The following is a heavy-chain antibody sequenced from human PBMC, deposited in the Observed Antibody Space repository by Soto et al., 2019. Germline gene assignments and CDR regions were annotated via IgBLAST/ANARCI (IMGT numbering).Heavy chain of an antibody. D-gene: IGHD3-22*01. J-gene: IGHJ3*02. CDR3: ARENHYDSSGHSDAGGGFDI. Sequence: EVQLVESGGGLVQPGGSLRVSCAASGFTFGSYEMNWVRQAPGKGLEWISYISSSGSSIFYADSVKGRFTSSRDNAKNSLYLQMNSLRAEDTAIYYCARENHYDSSGHSDAGGGFDIWGQGTMVTVFS. V-gene: IGHV3-48*03. CDR2: ISSSGSSI. CDR1: GFTFGSYE.